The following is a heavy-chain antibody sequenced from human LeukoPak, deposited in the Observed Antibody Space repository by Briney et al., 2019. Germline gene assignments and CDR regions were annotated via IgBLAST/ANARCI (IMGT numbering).Heavy chain of an antibody. V-gene: IGHV3-74*01. CDR3: ARGRGSGSSDY. D-gene: IGHD3-10*01. CDR1: GFSFSSYW. J-gene: IGHJ4*02. CDR2: INSDGSST. Sequence: GGSLRLSCAASGFSFSSYWMHWVRQVPGQGLVWVSRINSDGSSTIYADSVKGRFTISRDNAKNTLYLQMNSLRAEDTAVYYCARGRGSGSSDYWGQGTLVTVSS.